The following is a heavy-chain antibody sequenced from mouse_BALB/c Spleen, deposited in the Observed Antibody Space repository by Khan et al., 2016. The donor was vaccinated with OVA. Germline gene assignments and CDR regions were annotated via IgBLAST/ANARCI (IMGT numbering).Heavy chain of an antibody. Sequence: QVQLKESGAELTKPGASVKMSCKASGYSFTNNWMHWVKQRPGQGLEWIGNINPTTGYSDYNQKFRDKAILTADKSSNTVYMQLSSLTSEDSAVYFCARFYYALDYWGQGTSVTVS. CDR2: INPTTGYS. J-gene: IGHJ4*01. CDR1: GYSFTNNW. CDR3: ARFYYALDY. V-gene: IGHV1-7*01.